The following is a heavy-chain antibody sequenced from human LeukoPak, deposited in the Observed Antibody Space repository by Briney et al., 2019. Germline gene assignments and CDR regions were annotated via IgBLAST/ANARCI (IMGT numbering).Heavy chain of an antibody. D-gene: IGHD1-26*01. CDR2: INPSGGST. V-gene: IGHV1-46*01. Sequence: GASVKVSCKASGYTFTSYYMHWVRQAPGQGLEWMGIINPSGGSTSCAQKFQGRVTMTRDMSTSTVYMELSSLRSEDTAVYYCARDRVGATAEFDYWGQGTLVTVSS. CDR1: GYTFTSYY. J-gene: IGHJ4*02. CDR3: ARDRVGATAEFDY.